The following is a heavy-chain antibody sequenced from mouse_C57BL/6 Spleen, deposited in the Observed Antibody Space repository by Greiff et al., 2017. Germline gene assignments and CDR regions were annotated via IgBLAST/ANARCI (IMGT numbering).Heavy chain of an antibody. V-gene: IGHV2-2*01. J-gene: IGHJ1*03. Sequence: QVQLQQSGPGLVQPSQSLSITCTVSGFSLTSYGVHWVRQSPGKGLEWLGVIWSGGSTDYNAAFISRLSISKDNSKSQVFFKMNSLQADDTAIYYCARGDYGSSYEYFDVWGTGTTVTVSS. CDR1: GFSLTSYG. CDR3: ARGDYGSSYEYFDV. D-gene: IGHD1-1*01. CDR2: IWSGGST.